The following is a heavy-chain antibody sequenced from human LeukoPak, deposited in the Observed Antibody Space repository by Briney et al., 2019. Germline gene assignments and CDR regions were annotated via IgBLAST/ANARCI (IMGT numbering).Heavy chain of an antibody. D-gene: IGHD3-22*01. Sequence: GGSLRLSCAASGFTFSSYAMSWVRQAPGKGLEWVSGISRSGGSTYYADSVKGRFTISRDNSKNTLYLQMNTLRAEDTAVYYCAKRRPYYDSSGYLDYWGQGTLVTVSS. CDR2: ISRSGGST. J-gene: IGHJ4*02. CDR3: AKRRPYYDSSGYLDY. CDR1: GFTFSSYA. V-gene: IGHV3-23*01.